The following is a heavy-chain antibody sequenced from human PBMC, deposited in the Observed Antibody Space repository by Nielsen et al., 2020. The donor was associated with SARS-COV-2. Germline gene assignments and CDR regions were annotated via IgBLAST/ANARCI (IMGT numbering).Heavy chain of an antibody. Sequence: SETLSLTCTVSGGSISSYYWSWIRQPPGKGLEWIGYIYYSGSTNYNPSLKSRVTISVDTSKNQFSLKLSPVTAADTAVYYCARHSISVHLGIAAAGRIDYWGQGTLVTVSS. CDR2: IYYSGST. D-gene: IGHD6-13*01. CDR1: GGSISSYY. CDR3: ARHSISVHLGIAAAGRIDY. V-gene: IGHV4-59*08. J-gene: IGHJ4*02.